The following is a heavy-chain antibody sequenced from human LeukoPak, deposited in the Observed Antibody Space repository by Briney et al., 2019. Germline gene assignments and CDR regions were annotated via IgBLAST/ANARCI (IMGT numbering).Heavy chain of an antibody. V-gene: IGHV3-9*01. CDR3: AKATPVGDYYYYGMDV. CDR2: ISWNSGSI. CDR1: GFTFDDYA. J-gene: IGHJ6*02. Sequence: GGSLRLSCAASGFTFDDYAMHWVRQAPGKGLEWVSGISWNSGSIGYADSVKGRFTISRDNAKNSLYLQMNSLRAEDAASYYCAKATPVGDYYYYGMDVWGQGTTVTVSS. D-gene: IGHD3-10*01.